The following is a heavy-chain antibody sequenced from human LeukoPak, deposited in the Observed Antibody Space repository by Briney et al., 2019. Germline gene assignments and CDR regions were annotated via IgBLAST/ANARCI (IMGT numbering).Heavy chain of an antibody. CDR1: GFTFSSYG. D-gene: IGHD5/OR15-5a*01. V-gene: IGHV3-33*01. CDR2: IWYDGSSK. Sequence: GGSLRLSCAASGFTFSSYGMHWVRQAPGKGLEWVALIWYDGSSKHYADSVKGRFTISRDNSKNTLYLQMNSLRAEDTAVYYCARRRYSVYDFDYWGQGTLATVSS. J-gene: IGHJ4*02. CDR3: ARRRYSVYDFDY.